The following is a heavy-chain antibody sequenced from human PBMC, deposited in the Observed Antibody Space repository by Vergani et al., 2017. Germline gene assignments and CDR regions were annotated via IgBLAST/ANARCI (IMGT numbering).Heavy chain of an antibody. CDR3: ARDLQADTATTPRKFAPSYYYYYGMDV. V-gene: IGHV1-69*01. CDR1: GGTFCSYA. D-gene: IGHD5-18*01. CDR2: IIPIFGTA. Sequence: QVQLVQSGAEVKKPGSSVKVSCKASGGTFCSYAISWVRQAPGQGLEWMGGIIPIFGTANYAQKFQGRVTITADESTSTAYMELSSLRSEDTAVYYCARDLQADTATTPRKFAPSYYYYYGMDVWGQGTTVTVSS. J-gene: IGHJ6*02.